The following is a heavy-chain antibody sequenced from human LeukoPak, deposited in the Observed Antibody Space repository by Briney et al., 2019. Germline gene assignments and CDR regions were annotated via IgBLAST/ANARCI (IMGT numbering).Heavy chain of an antibody. V-gene: IGHV4-34*01. Sequence: SETLSLTCAFYGGSLSGYYRSWPRPPPGKALEWIGQINHSGSTNYNSSLKSQVTISVDTSKNQFSLKLSSVTAADTAVYYCARVGQVGVFDYWGQGTLVTVSS. D-gene: IGHD3-10*01. CDR1: GGSLSGYY. CDR3: ARVGQVGVFDY. J-gene: IGHJ4*02. CDR2: INHSGST.